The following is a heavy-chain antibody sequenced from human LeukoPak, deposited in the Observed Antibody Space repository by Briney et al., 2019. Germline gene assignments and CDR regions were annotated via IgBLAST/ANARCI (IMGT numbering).Heavy chain of an antibody. J-gene: IGHJ3*02. D-gene: IGHD2-15*01. V-gene: IGHV3-23*01. CDR2: ISGSGGST. CDR3: AKDGVDDAFDI. CDR1: GFTFNTYT. Sequence: GGSLRLSCAASGFTFNTYTMNWVRQAPGKGLEWVSAISGSGGSTYYADSVKGRFTISRDNSKNTLYLQMNSLRAEDTAVYYCAKDGVDDAFDIWGQGTMVTVSS.